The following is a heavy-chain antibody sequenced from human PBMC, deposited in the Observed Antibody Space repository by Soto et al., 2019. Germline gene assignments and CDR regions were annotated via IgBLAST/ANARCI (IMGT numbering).Heavy chain of an antibody. CDR2: IHHSGRT. Sequence: QVQLQESGPGLVKPSGTLSLTCAVSGDSISSDKWWSWVRQPPGKGLEWIGEIHHSGRTNYNPSLKSRVTRLVEKSQIQVSLELSSMTAADTAVYYCARGGDWQFDYWGQGTLVTVSS. D-gene: IGHD2-21*02. CDR3: ARGGDWQFDY. J-gene: IGHJ4*02. V-gene: IGHV4-4*02. CDR1: GDSISSDKW.